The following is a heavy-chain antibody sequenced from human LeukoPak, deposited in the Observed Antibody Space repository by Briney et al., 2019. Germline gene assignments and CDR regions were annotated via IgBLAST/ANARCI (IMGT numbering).Heavy chain of an antibody. CDR3: ARVGYSSGWYKDYYYYMDV. Sequence: PGGSLRLSCAASGFTFDEYGMSWVRQAPGKGLEWVSGINWNGGSTGYADSVKGRFTISRDNAKNSLYLQMNSLRAEDTALYYCARVGYSSGWYKDYYYYMDVWGKGTTVTVSS. CDR2: INWNGGST. V-gene: IGHV3-20*04. CDR1: GFTFDEYG. J-gene: IGHJ6*03. D-gene: IGHD6-19*01.